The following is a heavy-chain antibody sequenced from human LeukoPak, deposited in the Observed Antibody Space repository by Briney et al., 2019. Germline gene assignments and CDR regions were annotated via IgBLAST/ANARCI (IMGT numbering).Heavy chain of an antibody. CDR3: AKLSGWTGWFFDY. CDR1: GFTFSSYA. D-gene: IGHD6-19*01. CDR2: ISKSGDST. Sequence: PGGSLRLSCAASGFTFSSYAISWVRQAPGKGLEWVSAISKSGDSTYYADSVKGRFTISRDNSENTIYLQMNSLRVEDTAVYYCAKLSGWTGWFFDYWGQGTVVTVSS. V-gene: IGHV3-23*01. J-gene: IGHJ4*02.